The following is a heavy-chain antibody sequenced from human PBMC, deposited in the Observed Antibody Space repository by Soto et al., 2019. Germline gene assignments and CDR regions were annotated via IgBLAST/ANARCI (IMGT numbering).Heavy chain of an antibody. J-gene: IGHJ6*02. CDR3: SGCSGGACHKNYGMDV. Sequence: EVHLVESGGGLVKPGGSLRLSCAVSGFTFSRCTMNWVRQAPGKGLEWVSSISPSSGHIYYADSVKGRFTISRDNAKNSLFLQMNILRGENTAVYYGSGCSGGACHKNYGMDVWGQGTTVTVSS. V-gene: IGHV3-21*06. D-gene: IGHD2-15*01. CDR2: ISPSSGHI. CDR1: GFTFSRCT.